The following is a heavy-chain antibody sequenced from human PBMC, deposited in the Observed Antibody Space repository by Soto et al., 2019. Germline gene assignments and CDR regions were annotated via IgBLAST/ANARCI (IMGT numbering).Heavy chain of an antibody. Sequence: SETLSLTCTVSGGSISSYYWSWIRQPPGKGLEWIGFIYNIGNTNYNPSLKSRVTISGDTSKNQFSLKLTSVTAADTAVYYCARGSILAAYSNFDYWGQGTLVTVSS. CDR1: GGSISSYY. D-gene: IGHD3-9*01. J-gene: IGHJ4*02. CDR2: IYNIGNT. V-gene: IGHV4-59*01. CDR3: ARGSILAAYSNFDY.